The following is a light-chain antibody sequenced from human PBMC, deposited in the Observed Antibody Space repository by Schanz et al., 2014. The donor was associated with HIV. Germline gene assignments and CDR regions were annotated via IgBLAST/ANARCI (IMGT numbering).Light chain of an antibody. V-gene: IGLV4-69*01. J-gene: IGLJ3*02. Sequence: QSVLTQSPSASASLGASVKLTCTLSSGHSTYAIAWHQQQPEKGPRFLMNLNSDGSPNKGDGIPDRFSGTSSGAERYLTISSLQSEDEADYYCQTWDTGIRVFGGGTKLTVL. CDR1: SGHSTYA. CDR3: QTWDTGIRV. CDR2: LNSDGSP.